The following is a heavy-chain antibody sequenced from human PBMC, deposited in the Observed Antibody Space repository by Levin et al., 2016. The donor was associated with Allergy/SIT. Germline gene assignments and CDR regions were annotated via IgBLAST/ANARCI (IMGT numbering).Heavy chain of an antibody. CDR2: INAGNGNT. CDR3: ARDYYDSSGPHPGDAFDI. D-gene: IGHD3-22*01. V-gene: IGHV1-3*01. CDR1: GYTFTSYA. J-gene: IGHJ3*02. Sequence: ASVKVSCKASGYTFTSYAMHWVRQAPGQRLEWMGWINAGNGNTKYSQKFQGRVTITRDTSASTAYMELSSLRSEDTAVYYCARDYYDSSGPHPGDAFDIWGQGTMVTVSS.